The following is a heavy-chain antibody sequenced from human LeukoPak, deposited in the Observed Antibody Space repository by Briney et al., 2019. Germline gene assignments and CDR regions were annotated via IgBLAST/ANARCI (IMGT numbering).Heavy chain of an antibody. Sequence: PGGSLRLSCAASGFTFSDYYMSWIRQAPGKGLEWVSYISSSSSYTNYADSVKGRFTISRDNAKNSLYLQMNSLRAEDTAVYYCARGREWFLRDFDYWGQGTLVTVSS. CDR2: ISSSSSYT. CDR1: GFTFSDYY. D-gene: IGHD3-3*01. J-gene: IGHJ4*02. CDR3: ARGREWFLRDFDY. V-gene: IGHV3-11*06.